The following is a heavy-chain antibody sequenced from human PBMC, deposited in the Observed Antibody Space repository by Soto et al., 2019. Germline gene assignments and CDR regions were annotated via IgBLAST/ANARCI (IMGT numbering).Heavy chain of an antibody. V-gene: IGHV1-46*03. D-gene: IGHD6-19*01. CDR2: INTSGGST. J-gene: IGHJ6*02. Sequence: QVQLVQSGAEVKKPGASVKVSCRASGYTFTSYYMHWVRQAPGQGLEWMGIINTSGGSTSYAQKFEGRVTMTRDTSTRTVYLELSSLRSEDTAVYYCARGYSSGWYGPDVLVQETTVTVSS. CDR1: GYTFTSYY. CDR3: ARGYSSGWYGPDV.